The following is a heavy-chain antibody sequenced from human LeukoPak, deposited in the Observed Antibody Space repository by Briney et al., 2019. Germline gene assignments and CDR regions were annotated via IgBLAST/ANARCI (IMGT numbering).Heavy chain of an antibody. D-gene: IGHD3-22*01. Sequence: GSLRLSCXASGSTFNTDAMTWVRPAPGNRLEWISYISSGSTTTYYADSVRGRFTVSRDNTKKSLYLQMNSLRAEDTAIYYCVRDLYYDSVSWGQGTLVTVSS. J-gene: IGHJ4*02. V-gene: IGHV3-48*03. CDR1: GSTFNTDA. CDR3: VRDLYYDSVS. CDR2: ISSGSTTT.